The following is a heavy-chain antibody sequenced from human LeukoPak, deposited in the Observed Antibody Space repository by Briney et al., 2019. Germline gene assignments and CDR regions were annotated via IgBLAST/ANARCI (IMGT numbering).Heavy chain of an antibody. CDR2: ISGSGGST. D-gene: IGHD2-2*03. J-gene: IGHJ4*02. Sequence: PGGSLRLSCAASGFTFSSYAMSWVRQAPGQGLEWVSAISGSGGSTYYADSVKGRVTITRDNSKNTLNLQMNRLRAEDTAVYYCAKVGYCSSTSCSTLGGFDYWGQGTLVTVSS. CDR1: GFTFSSYA. CDR3: AKVGYCSSTSCSTLGGFDY. V-gene: IGHV3-23*01.